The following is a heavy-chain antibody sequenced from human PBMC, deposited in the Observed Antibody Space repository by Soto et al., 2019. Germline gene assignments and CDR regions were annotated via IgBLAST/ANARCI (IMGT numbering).Heavy chain of an antibody. CDR2: IYYSGST. Sequence: SETLSLTCTVSGGSISSYYWSWIRQPPGKGLEWIGYIYYSGSTNYNPSLKSRVTISVDTSKNQFSLKLSSVTAADTAVYYCARVGYCGGDCYSGYFDYWGQGTLVTVSS. CDR3: ARVGYCGGDCYSGYFDY. D-gene: IGHD2-21*02. CDR1: GGSISSYY. J-gene: IGHJ4*02. V-gene: IGHV4-59*01.